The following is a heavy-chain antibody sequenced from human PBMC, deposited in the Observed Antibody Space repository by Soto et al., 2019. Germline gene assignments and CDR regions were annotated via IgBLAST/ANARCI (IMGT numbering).Heavy chain of an antibody. D-gene: IGHD3-22*01. CDR1: NYTFRNYG. CDR3: AREGRPFVPNSDSFDI. Sequence: ASVKVSCKASNYTFRNYGINWVRQAPGQGLEWMGWISAYNGDTKFTQKFQDRVTMDTDTPTSTAYMELRSLKSDDTAVYFCAREGRPFVPNSDSFDICGQGTTVTVSS. CDR2: ISAYNGDT. J-gene: IGHJ3*02. V-gene: IGHV1-18*01.